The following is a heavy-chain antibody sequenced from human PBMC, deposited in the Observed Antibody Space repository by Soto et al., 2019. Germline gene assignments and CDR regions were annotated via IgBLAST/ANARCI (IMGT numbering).Heavy chain of an antibody. V-gene: IGHV3-7*04. J-gene: IGHJ4*02. D-gene: IGHD3-22*01. CDR2: IKEDGGKP. Sequence: EVQLVESGGGLVQPGGSLRLSCVASGLTLSRYWMSWVRQAPGKGLEWVANIKEDGGKPYYVDSVKGRFTISRDNAKNSVYLQMNSLRVEDTAVYYCSRDYYGPGPDWGQGTLVIVSS. CDR3: SRDYYGPGPD. CDR1: GLTLSRYW.